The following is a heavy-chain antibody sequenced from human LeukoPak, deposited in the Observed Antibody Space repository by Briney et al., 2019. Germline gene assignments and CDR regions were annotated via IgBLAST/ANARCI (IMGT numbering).Heavy chain of an antibody. Sequence: GGSLRLSCAASGFTFSSYSMNWVRQAPGKGLEWVSSISSSSSYIYYADSVKGRFTISRDNAKNSLYLQMNSLRAEDTAVYYCARDRSFYGGPVQNWGQGTLVTVSS. CDR2: ISSSSSYI. J-gene: IGHJ4*02. V-gene: IGHV3-21*01. D-gene: IGHD4-23*01. CDR3: ARDRSFYGGPVQN. CDR1: GFTFSSYS.